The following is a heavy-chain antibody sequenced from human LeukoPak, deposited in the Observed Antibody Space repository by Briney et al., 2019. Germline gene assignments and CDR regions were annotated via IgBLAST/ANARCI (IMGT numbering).Heavy chain of an antibody. D-gene: IGHD3-10*01. CDR2: ISYDGSNK. CDR1: GFTFSSYG. Sequence: GGSLRLSCAASGFTFSSYGMHWVRQAPGKGLEWVAVISYDGSNKYYADSVKGRFTISRDNSKNTLYLQMNSLRAEDTAVYYCAKDPRGLLGPMDCWGQGTLVTVSS. J-gene: IGHJ4*02. V-gene: IGHV3-30*18. CDR3: AKDPRGLLGPMDC.